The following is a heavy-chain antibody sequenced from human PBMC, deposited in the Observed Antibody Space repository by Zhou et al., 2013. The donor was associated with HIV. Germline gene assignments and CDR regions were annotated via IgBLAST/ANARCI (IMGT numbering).Heavy chain of an antibody. D-gene: IGHD5-12*01. CDR1: GYTFTGYY. Sequence: QVQLVQSGAEVKKPGASVKVSCKASGYTFTGYYIHWWRQAPGQGLEWMGLIKPVYGAVNYARQFQGRIQLTRDIYREIVFLDLSGLRSDDTAVYYCARDESGYDLKWHLHPWGQGTQV. V-gene: IGHV1-2*02. J-gene: IGHJ5*02. CDR2: IKPVYGAV. CDR3: ARDESGYDLKWHLHP.